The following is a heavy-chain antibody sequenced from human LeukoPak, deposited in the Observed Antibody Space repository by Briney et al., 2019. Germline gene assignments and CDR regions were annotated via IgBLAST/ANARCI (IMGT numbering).Heavy chain of an antibody. D-gene: IGHD6-19*01. V-gene: IGHV1-2*02. Sequence: ASVKVSCKASGYTFTGYYMHWVRQAPGQGLEWMGWINPNSGGTNYAQKFQGRVTMTRDTSISTAYMELSRLRSDDTAVYYCARDLPSSGWYGGFDYWGQGTLVTVSS. CDR2: INPNSGGT. CDR3: ARDLPSSGWYGGFDY. CDR1: GYTFTGYY. J-gene: IGHJ4*02.